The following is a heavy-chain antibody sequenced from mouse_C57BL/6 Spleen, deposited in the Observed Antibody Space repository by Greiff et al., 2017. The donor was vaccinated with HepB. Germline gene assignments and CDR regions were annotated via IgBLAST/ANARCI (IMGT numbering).Heavy chain of an antibody. CDR3: AREYYGSSYPWFAY. D-gene: IGHD1-1*01. CDR1: GFTFSSYA. V-gene: IGHV5-4*01. J-gene: IGHJ3*01. Sequence: DVQLVESGGGLVKPGGSLKLSCAASGFTFSSYAMSWVRQTPEKRLEWVATISDGGSYTYYPDNVKGRFTISRDNAKNNLYLQMSHLKSEDTAMYYCAREYYGSSYPWFAYWGQGTLVTVSA. CDR2: ISDGGSYT.